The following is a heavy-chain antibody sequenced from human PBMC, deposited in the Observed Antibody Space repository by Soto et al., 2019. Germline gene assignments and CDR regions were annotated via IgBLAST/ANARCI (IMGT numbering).Heavy chain of an antibody. D-gene: IGHD1-20*01. J-gene: IGHJ4*02. CDR2: RSYSGTT. CDR3: ARHDLLGLTGTPFDY. CDR1: SGSITTRSYY. Sequence: PSETLSLTCTVSSGSITTRSYYWGWIRQPPGKGLEWIGSRSYSGTTFFNLSLKSRVTISMDTSKNQFSLKLSSVTAADTAVYYCARHDLLGLTGTPFDYWGQGTLVTVS. V-gene: IGHV4-39*01.